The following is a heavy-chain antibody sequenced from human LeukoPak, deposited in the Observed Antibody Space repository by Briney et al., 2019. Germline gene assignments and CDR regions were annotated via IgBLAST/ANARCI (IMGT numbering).Heavy chain of an antibody. D-gene: IGHD6-19*01. Sequence: GGSLRLSCAASGFFFSAYEMNWVRQAPGKGLEWVSYISSSGSTIYYADSVKGRFTISRDNAKKSLYLQMNSLRAEDTAVYYCARVYSSGWSYWGQGTLVTVSS. V-gene: IGHV3-48*03. CDR1: GFFFSAYE. CDR2: ISSSGSTI. J-gene: IGHJ4*02. CDR3: ARVYSSGWSY.